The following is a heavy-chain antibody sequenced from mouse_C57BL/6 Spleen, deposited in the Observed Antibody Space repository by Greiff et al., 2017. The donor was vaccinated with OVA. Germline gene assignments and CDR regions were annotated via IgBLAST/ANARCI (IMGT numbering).Heavy chain of an antibody. D-gene: IGHD4-1*01. CDR3: TISGTGAMDY. J-gene: IGHJ4*01. CDR1: GYTFTSYW. CDR2: IYPGNGDT. Sequence: EVQLQQSGTVLARPGASVKMSCKTSGYTFTSYWMHWVKQRPGQGLEWIGAIYPGNGDTRYNQKLKGKATLTADTSASTAYMDLSSLTHEDSDVDYCTISGTGAMDYWGQGTSVTVSS. V-gene: IGHV1-5*01.